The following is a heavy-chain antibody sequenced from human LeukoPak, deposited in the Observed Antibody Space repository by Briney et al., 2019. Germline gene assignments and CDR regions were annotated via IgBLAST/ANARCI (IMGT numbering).Heavy chain of an antibody. V-gene: IGHV3-7*01. J-gene: IGHJ4*02. Sequence: GGSLRLSCAASGFTFSSYWMSWDRQAPGKGLEWVANIKQDGSEKYYVDSVKGRFTISRDNAKNSLYLQMNSLRAEDTAVYYCARDEINYDFWSGYLYYFDYWGQGTLVTVSS. CDR1: GFTFSSYW. CDR2: IKQDGSEK. D-gene: IGHD3-3*01. CDR3: ARDEINYDFWSGYLYYFDY.